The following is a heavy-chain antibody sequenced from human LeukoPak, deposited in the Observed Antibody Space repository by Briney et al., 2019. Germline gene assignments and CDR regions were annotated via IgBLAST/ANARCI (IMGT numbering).Heavy chain of an antibody. CDR1: GFTFSSYA. J-gene: IGHJ4*02. CDR2: ISGSGGST. V-gene: IGHV3-23*01. CDR3: ARAMNYGDY. Sequence: GGSLRLSCAASGFTFSSYAMSWVRQAPGKGLEWVSAISGSGGSTYSADSVKGRFIISRDNSKNTLYLQMNSLRAEDTAVYYCARAMNYGDYWGQGTLVTVSS.